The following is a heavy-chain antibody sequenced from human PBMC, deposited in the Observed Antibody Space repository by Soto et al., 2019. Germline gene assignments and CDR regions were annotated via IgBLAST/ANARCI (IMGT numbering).Heavy chain of an antibody. Sequence: SETLSLTCTVSGGSISSYYWSWIRQPPGKVLEWIGYIYYSGSTNYNPSLKSRVTISVDTSKNQFSLKLSSVTAADTAVYYCARLGDSSGYFDYWGQGTLVTVSS. CDR3: ARLGDSSGYFDY. CDR2: IYYSGST. CDR1: GGSISSYY. V-gene: IGHV4-59*01. J-gene: IGHJ4*02. D-gene: IGHD3-22*01.